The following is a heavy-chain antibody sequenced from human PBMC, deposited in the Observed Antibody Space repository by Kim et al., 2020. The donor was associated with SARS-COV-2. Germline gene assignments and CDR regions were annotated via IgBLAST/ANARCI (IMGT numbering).Heavy chain of an antibody. V-gene: IGHV4-34*01. J-gene: IGHJ6*02. CDR3: ARGRYSSSRHNYGMDV. Sequence: SETLSLTCAVYGGSFSGYYWSWIRQPPGKGLEWIGEINHSGSTNYNPSLKSRVTISVDTSKNQFSLKLSSVTAADTAVYYCARGRYSSSRHNYGMDVWGQGTTVTVSS. CDR1: GGSFSGYY. D-gene: IGHD6-13*01. CDR2: INHSGST.